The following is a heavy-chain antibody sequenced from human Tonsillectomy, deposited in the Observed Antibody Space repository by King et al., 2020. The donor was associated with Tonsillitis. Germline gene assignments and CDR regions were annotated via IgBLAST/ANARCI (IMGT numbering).Heavy chain of an antibody. J-gene: IGHJ4*02. CDR3: ARSVSGSFDY. CDR1: GGSISSSDHY. CDR2: IYYSGTI. D-gene: IGHD1-26*01. V-gene: IGHV4-39*01. Sequence: QLQESGPGVVKPSETLSLTCTVSGGSISSSDHYWACIRQPPGKGLEWIGYIYYSGTIFYNPSLKSRITISGGTSANRFSLKLSSVTAADTAVYFCARSVSGSFDYWGQGALVTVSS.